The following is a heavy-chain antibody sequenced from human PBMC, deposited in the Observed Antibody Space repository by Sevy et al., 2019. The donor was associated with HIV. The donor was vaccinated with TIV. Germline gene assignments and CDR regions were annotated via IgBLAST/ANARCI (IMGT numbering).Heavy chain of an antibody. J-gene: IGHJ4*02. CDR1: GFTFSNAW. D-gene: IGHD3-22*01. CDR3: TTDPPLIVDREATFDY. V-gene: IGHV3-15*01. Sequence: GGSLRLSCAASGFTFSNAWMSWVRQAPGKGLEWVGHIKSKTDGGTTDYAEPVKGRFTISRDDSKNTLYLQMNSLKTEDTAVYYCTTDPPLIVDREATFDYWGQGTLVTVSS. CDR2: IKSKTDGGTT.